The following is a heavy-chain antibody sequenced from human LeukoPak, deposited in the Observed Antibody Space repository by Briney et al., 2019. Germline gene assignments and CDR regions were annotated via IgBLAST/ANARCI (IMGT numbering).Heavy chain of an antibody. D-gene: IGHD6-13*01. CDR3: ATGWAAGKRGPNFDY. V-gene: IGHV1-18*01. J-gene: IGHJ4*02. Sequence: ASVTVSCKASGYTFTSYGISWVRQAPGQGLEWTGWISAYNGNTNYAQKLQGRVTMTTDTSTSTAYMELRSLRSDDTAVYYCATGWAAGKRGPNFDYWGQGTLVTVSS. CDR1: GYTFTSYG. CDR2: ISAYNGNT.